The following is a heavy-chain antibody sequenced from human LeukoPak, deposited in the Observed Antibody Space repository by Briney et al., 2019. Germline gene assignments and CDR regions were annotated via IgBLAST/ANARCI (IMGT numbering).Heavy chain of an antibody. CDR3: AKDRARDIVVVPAAIGVLRHKPLDY. Sequence: GGSLRLSCAASGFTFSSYGMHWVRQAPGKGLEWVAFIRYDGSNKYYADSVKGRFTISRDNSKNTLYLQMNSLRAEDTAVYYCAKDRARDIVVVPAAIGVLRHKPLDYWGQGTLVTVSS. CDR2: IRYDGSNK. J-gene: IGHJ4*02. CDR1: GFTFSSYG. D-gene: IGHD2-2*01. V-gene: IGHV3-30*02.